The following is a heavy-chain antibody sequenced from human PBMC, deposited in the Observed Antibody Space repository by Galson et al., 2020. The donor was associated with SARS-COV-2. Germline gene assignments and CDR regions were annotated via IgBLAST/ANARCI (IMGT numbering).Heavy chain of an antibody. J-gene: IGHJ3*02. Sequence: PSVKVSCKASGYTFNGYYIHWVRQAPGQGLELMEWINPNSGDTNYAQKFQGRVTMTRDTSISTAYMELTRLTSDDTAVYYCARRVPIVSEAFDIWGQGTMVTVSS. V-gene: IGHV1-2*02. CDR1: GYTFNGYY. CDR3: ARRVPIVSEAFDI. CDR2: INPNSGDT. D-gene: IGHD2-21*01.